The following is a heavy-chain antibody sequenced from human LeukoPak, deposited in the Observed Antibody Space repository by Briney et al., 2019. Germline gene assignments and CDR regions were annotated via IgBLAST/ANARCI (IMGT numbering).Heavy chain of an antibody. CDR1: GYTFTGYY. D-gene: IGHD6-13*01. CDR3: ASLRKGSWYFDY. CDR2: INPNSGGT. Sequence: ASVKVSCKASGYTFTGYYIHWVRQARGQGLEWMGWINPNSGGTNYAQKFQGRVTMTRDTSITTVYMELSRLRSDDTAVYYCASLRKGSWYFDYWGQGTLVTVSS. V-gene: IGHV1-2*02. J-gene: IGHJ4*02.